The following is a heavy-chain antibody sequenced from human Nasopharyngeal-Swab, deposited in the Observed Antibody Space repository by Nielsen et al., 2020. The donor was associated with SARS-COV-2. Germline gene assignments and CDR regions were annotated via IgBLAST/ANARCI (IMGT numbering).Heavy chain of an antibody. CDR2: ISSSSNTI. V-gene: IGHV3-48*03. CDR3: ARETDYNSGLPTALDY. J-gene: IGHJ4*02. CDR1: GFTFSSYE. D-gene: IGHD6-19*01. Sequence: GGSLRLSCAASGFTFSSYEMNWVRQAPGKGLEWVSYISSSSNTIYYADSVKGRFTISRDNAKNSLYLQMNSLRGEDTAVYYCARETDYNSGLPTALDYWGQGTLVTVSS.